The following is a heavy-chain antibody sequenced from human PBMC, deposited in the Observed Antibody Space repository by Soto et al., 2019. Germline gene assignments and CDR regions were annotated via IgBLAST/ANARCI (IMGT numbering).Heavy chain of an antibody. D-gene: IGHD3-10*02. V-gene: IGHV2-5*01. CDR1: GFSLSTSGVG. CDR3: TQSGVTYYYGRGNNYAINH. CDR2: IYGNDDK. J-gene: IGHJ4*02. Sequence: QITLKESGPTLVKPTQTLTLTCTFSGFSLSTSGVGVGWIRQPPGKALECLALIYGNDDKRYSPSLKNRLTTTRDPPKTRGVITRTNMDPGDTAKYYCTQSGVTYYYGRGNNYAINHWGQGPLVTVSS.